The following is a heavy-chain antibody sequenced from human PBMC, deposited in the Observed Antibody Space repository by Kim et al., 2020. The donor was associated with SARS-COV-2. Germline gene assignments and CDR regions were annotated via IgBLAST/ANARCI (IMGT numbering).Heavy chain of an antibody. CDR3: AEDRKFCTSASCAKNFYYNFRDV. CDR1: GFAFSNYG. V-gene: IGHV3-30*18. Sequence: GGSLRLSCAASGFAFSNYGMHWVRQAPGKGLEWVAVISFDGSNTNYPDSAESVRGRFTISRDNSKNTLYLEMNGLRTEDSALYYCAEDRKFCTSASCAKNFYYNFRDVWGKGTTVTVSS. J-gene: IGHJ6*03. CDR2: ISFDGSNT. D-gene: IGHD2-2*01.